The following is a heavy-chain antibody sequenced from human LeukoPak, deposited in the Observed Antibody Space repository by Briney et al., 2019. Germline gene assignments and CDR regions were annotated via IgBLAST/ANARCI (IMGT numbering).Heavy chain of an antibody. CDR1: GYTFTSYG. CDR3: ARVRMGVLWY. CDR2: ISAYNGNT. Sequence: ASVKVSCKASGYTFTSYGISWVRQAPGQGLEWMGWISAYNGNTNYAQKFQGRVTMTRDTSTSTVYMELSSLRSEDTAVYYCARVRMGVLWYWGQGTLVTVSS. D-gene: IGHD2-21*01. J-gene: IGHJ4*02. V-gene: IGHV1-18*01.